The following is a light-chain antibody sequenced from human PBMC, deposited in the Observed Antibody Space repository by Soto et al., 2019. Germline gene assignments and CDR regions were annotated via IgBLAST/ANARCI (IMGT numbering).Light chain of an antibody. CDR2: AAS. V-gene: IGKV1-39*01. CDR3: QQSSTIPRT. J-gene: IGKJ1*01. Sequence: DIQMTPSPSSLSASVVDRVTISCRSSQHISTYLNWYQHKPGKAPKLLVYAASTLQSGVPSRFSGSGSGTDFRLTISSLQPEDFATYYCQQSSTIPRTFGQGTKVDIK. CDR1: QHISTY.